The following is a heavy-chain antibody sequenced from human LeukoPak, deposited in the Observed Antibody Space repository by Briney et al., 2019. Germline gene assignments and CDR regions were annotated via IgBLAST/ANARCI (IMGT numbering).Heavy chain of an antibody. V-gene: IGHV4-59*01. CDR1: DDTISDYY. CDR3: TRGAGWLIDY. CDR2: FHNSGTS. J-gene: IGHJ4*02. Sequence: PSETLSLTCTVSDDTISDYYRGWIRQPPGKGLEWIGYFHNSGTSTYNPSLKSRVTISADTSKNQFSLKLNSLTTADTAVYYCTRGAGWLIDYWGQGILVTVSS. D-gene: IGHD3-16*01.